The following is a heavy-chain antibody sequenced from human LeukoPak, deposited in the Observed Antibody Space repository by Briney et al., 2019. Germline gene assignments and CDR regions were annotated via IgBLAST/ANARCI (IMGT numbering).Heavy chain of an antibody. CDR2: IYTSGTT. Sequence: PSETLSLTCTVARGSISGDYWSWIRQPAGKGLEWIGLIYTSGTTNYNPSLKGRVTMSLDTSTNQFSLKLSSVTAADTAVYYCAKVFHDWCQGTMVTVSS. V-gene: IGHV4-4*07. J-gene: IGHJ3*01. CDR3: AKVFHD. CDR1: RGSISGDY.